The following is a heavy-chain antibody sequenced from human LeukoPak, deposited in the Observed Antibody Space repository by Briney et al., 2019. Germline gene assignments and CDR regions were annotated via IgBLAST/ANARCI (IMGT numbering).Heavy chain of an antibody. Sequence: ASVKVSCKASGYTFTSYYMHWVRQAPGQGLEWMGIINPSGGSTSYAQKFQGRVTMTRDMSTSTVYMELSSLRSEDTAVYYWARGGTLAYYYYYMDVWGKGTTVTVSS. CDR2: INPSGGST. D-gene: IGHD2-15*01. CDR3: ARGGTLAYYYYYMDV. V-gene: IGHV1-46*01. J-gene: IGHJ6*03. CDR1: GYTFTSYY.